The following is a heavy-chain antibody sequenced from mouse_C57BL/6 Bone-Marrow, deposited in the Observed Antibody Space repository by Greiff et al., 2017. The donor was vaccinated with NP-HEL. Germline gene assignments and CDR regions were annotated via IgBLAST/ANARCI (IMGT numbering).Heavy chain of an antibody. D-gene: IGHD4-1*01. Sequence: EVKLQESGPGLVKPSQSLSLTCSVTGYSITSGYYWNWIRQFPGNKLEWMGYISYDGSNNYNPSLKNRISITRDTSKIQFFLKLNSVTTEDTATYYCATRLGFAYWGQGTLVTVSA. CDR3: ATRLGFAY. CDR2: ISYDGSN. V-gene: IGHV3-6*01. CDR1: GYSITSGYY. J-gene: IGHJ3*01.